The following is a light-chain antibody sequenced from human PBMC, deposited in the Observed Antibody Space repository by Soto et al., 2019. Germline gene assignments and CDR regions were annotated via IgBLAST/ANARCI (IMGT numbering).Light chain of an antibody. J-gene: IGKJ1*01. CDR3: QQYSHFAT. V-gene: IGKV1-5*03. CDR2: EAS. CDR1: QSISNW. Sequence: DIQLTQSPSTLSASVGDRVTISCRASQSISNWLAWYQQKPGIAPKLLIYEASRVESGVPSRFSGTGSGTEFTLTISSLQPDDFATYYCQQYSHFATFGQGTKVDI.